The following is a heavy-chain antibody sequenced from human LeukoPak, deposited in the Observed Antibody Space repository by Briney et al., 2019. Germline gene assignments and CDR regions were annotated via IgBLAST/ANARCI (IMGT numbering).Heavy chain of an antibody. Sequence: GGSLRLSCAASGFTFSNYAMAWVRQAPGKGLEWVSAISGSGGSTDYADSVKGRFTVSRDNSKNTLYLQMNSLRAEDTAVYYCAKVLEPHYYDRGDFHFDYWGPGTLVTVSS. CDR2: ISGSGGST. CDR1: GFTFSNYA. D-gene: IGHD3-22*01. V-gene: IGHV3-23*01. CDR3: AKVLEPHYYDRGDFHFDY. J-gene: IGHJ4*02.